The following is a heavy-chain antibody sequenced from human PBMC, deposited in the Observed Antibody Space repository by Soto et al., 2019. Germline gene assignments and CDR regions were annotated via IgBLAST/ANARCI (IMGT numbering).Heavy chain of an antibody. Sequence: GSGPTLVNPTQTLTLTCTFSGFSLSTSGMRVSWIRQPPGKALEWLARIDWDDDKFYSTSLKTRLTISKDTSKNQVVLTMTNMDPVDTATYYCARSVDTAMAGDYYYGMDVWGQGTTVTVSS. CDR2: IDWDDDK. CDR1: GFSLSTSGMR. CDR3: ARSVDTAMAGDYYYGMDV. V-gene: IGHV2-70*04. D-gene: IGHD5-18*01. J-gene: IGHJ6*02.